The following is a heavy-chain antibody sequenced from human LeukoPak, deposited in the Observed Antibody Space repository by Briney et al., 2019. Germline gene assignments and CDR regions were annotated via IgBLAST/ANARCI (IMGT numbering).Heavy chain of an antibody. V-gene: IGHV3-53*01. Sequence: GVSLRLSCAASGFTVRGTHVSWVRQAPGEGLECVSAMYTGGTTYYADSVKGRFTISRNNCRHTLFPHMNSLRADDTAVYYCAKDEATSGAGLASWGQGPLVPVSS. CDR3: AKDEATSGAGLAS. J-gene: IGHJ1*01. CDR2: MYTGGTT. CDR1: GFTVRGTH. D-gene: IGHD7-27*01.